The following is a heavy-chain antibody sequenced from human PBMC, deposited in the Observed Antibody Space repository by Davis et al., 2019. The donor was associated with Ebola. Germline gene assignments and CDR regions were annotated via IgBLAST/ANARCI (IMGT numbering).Heavy chain of an antibody. J-gene: IGHJ3*02. V-gene: IGHV3-48*04. CDR2: ISSSSNTI. D-gene: IGHD2-2*02. CDR3: VRMIHGQLLYGTFDI. Sequence: GGSLRLSCAASRFTFSDYSMNWVRQAPGKGLEWVSYISSSSNTIYYSDSVKGRFTISRDNAKNSLYLQMNSLRAEDTAVYYCVRMIHGQLLYGTFDIWGQGTMVSVSP. CDR1: RFTFSDYS.